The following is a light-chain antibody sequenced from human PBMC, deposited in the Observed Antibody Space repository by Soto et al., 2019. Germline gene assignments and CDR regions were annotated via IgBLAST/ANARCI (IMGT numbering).Light chain of an antibody. CDR1: SSDVGGYNY. CDR2: EVL. Sequence: QSVLTQPPSASGSPGQSVTISCTGTSSDVGGYNYVSWYQQHPGKAPKLMIYEVLNWPSGVPDRFSGSKSDNTASLTVSGLQAEDEADYYCTSYAGNNNLVFGGGTKVTVL. J-gene: IGLJ3*02. V-gene: IGLV2-8*01. CDR3: TSYAGNNNLV.